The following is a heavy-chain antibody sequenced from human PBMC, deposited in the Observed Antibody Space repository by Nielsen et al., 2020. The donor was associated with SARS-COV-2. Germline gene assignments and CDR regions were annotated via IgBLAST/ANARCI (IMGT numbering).Heavy chain of an antibody. CDR2: IYYSGTT. D-gene: IGHD1-26*01. J-gene: IGHJ3*02. Sequence: GSLRLSCTVSGGSFSSNSYYWGWIRQPPGKGLEWIASIYYSGTTYYNPSLKSRVAISIDTSKNQFSLKVTSVTAADTAVYYCARSGPRRNNAFDIWGQGSMVTVPS. CDR3: ARSGPRRNNAFDI. CDR1: GGSFSSNSYY. V-gene: IGHV4-39*01.